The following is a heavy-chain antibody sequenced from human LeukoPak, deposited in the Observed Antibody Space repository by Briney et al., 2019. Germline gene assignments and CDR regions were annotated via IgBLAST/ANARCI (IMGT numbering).Heavy chain of an antibody. J-gene: IGHJ4*02. V-gene: IGHV3-21*01. CDR3: ARTKEV. Sequence: GGSLRLSCAASGFTFRSYIMNWGRQAPGKGGEWVSSISSSSSYIYYADSVKGGFTISIDNAKNSLYLQMNSLRAEDTAVYYCARTKEVWGQGTLVSVSS. CDR2: ISSSSSYI. CDR1: GFTFRSYI.